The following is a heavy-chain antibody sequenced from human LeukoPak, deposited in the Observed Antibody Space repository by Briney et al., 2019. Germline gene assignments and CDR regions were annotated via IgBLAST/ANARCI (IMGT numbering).Heavy chain of an antibody. CDR2: ISYDGSNK. D-gene: IGHD1-26*01. CDR3: ARHSGTYPD. V-gene: IGHV3-30*03. J-gene: IGHJ4*02. CDR1: GFTFSSYG. Sequence: RSLRLSCAASGFTFSSYGMHWVRQAPGKGLEWVAVISYDGSNKYYADSVQGRFIISRDNSKNTLYLQMNSLRAEDTAVYYCARHSGTYPDWGQGTLVTVSS.